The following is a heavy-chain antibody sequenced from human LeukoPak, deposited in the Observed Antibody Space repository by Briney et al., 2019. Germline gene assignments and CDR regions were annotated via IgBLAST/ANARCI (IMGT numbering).Heavy chain of an antibody. CDR3: ARDRIAVAGTVRYFDY. CDR1: GFTFDDYG. D-gene: IGHD6-19*01. CDR2: INWNGGST. J-gene: IGHJ4*02. Sequence: GSLRLSCAASGFTFDDYGMSWVRQAPGKGLEWVSGINWNGGSTGYADSVKGRFTISRDNAKNSLYLQMNSLRAEDTALYYCARDRIAVAGTVRYFDYWGQGTLVTVSS. V-gene: IGHV3-20*04.